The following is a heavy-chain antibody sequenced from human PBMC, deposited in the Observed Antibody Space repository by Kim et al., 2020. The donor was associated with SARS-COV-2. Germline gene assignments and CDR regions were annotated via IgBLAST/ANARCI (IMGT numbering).Heavy chain of an antibody. CDR1: GFSFSSSW. V-gene: IGHV3-74*03. J-gene: IGHJ4*02. CDR3: VRGRTDKLLGY. CDR2: INSDGDTT. D-gene: IGHD2-15*01. Sequence: GGSLRLSCAASGFSFSSSWMHWVRQAPGKGLVWVSRINSDGDTTMYADFVKGRFTISRDNAKNTLFLQMNSLRTEDTAVYSCVRGRTDKLLGYWGQGTLVTVSS.